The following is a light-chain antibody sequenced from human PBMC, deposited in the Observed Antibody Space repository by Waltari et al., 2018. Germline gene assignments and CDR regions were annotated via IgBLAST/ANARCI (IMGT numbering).Light chain of an antibody. Sequence: EIVLTQFPGTLSLSPGEKAPLPCRASQSVGRALTGYQQKPGQAARLLIYGATSRATGVPDRFSGSGSGTDFSLTISRLEPEDFAVYYCQHYVRLPVTFGQGTTVEI. J-gene: IGKJ1*01. CDR2: GAT. CDR3: QHYVRLPVT. CDR1: QSVGRA. V-gene: IGKV3-20*01.